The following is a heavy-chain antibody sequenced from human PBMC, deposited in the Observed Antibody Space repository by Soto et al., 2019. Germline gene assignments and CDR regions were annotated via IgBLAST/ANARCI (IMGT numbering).Heavy chain of an antibody. Sequence: QVQLQESGPGLVKPSGTLSLTCAVSGGSISSSNWWSWVRQPPGKGLEWIGEIYHSGSTNYNPSLKCRVTISVDQSKNQFSLELSSVTAADTAVYYCARYSSSWYYFDYWGQGTLVTVSS. CDR2: IYHSGST. CDR1: GGSISSSNW. CDR3: ARYSSSWYYFDY. V-gene: IGHV4-4*02. D-gene: IGHD6-13*01. J-gene: IGHJ4*02.